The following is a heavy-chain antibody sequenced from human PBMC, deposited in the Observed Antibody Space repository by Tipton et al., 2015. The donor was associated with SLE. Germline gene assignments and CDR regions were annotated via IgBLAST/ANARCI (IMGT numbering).Heavy chain of an antibody. D-gene: IGHD5-18*01. CDR3: ARALKSYSYGEGNWFDP. CDR1: GGSLSGYY. V-gene: IGHV4-34*09. Sequence: TLSLTCAVYGGSLSGYYWSWIRQPPGKGLEWIGEINHSGSTNYNPSLKSRVTISVDTSKNQFSLKLSSVTAADTAVYYCARALKSYSYGEGNWFDPWGQGTLVTVSS. J-gene: IGHJ5*02. CDR2: INHSGST.